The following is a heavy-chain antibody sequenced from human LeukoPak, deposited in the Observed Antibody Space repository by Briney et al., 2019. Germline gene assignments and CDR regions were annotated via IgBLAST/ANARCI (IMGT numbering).Heavy chain of an antibody. Sequence: GGSLRLSCAASGFTFSSYGMNWVRQAPGKGLEWVAFIRYDGSIKYSADSVKGRFTISRDNSKNTLFLQMNSLRAEDTAVYYCAKDGGWMDPSVLYWYFDLWGRGTLVTVSS. V-gene: IGHV3-30*02. J-gene: IGHJ2*01. CDR2: IRYDGSIK. CDR1: GFTFSSYG. CDR3: AKDGGWMDPSVLYWYFDL. D-gene: IGHD3-16*01.